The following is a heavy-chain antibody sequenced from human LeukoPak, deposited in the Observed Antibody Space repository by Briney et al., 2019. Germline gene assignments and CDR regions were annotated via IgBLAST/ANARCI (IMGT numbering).Heavy chain of an antibody. CDR2: IYYSGST. J-gene: IGHJ4*02. CDR3: AREKMSYYGSGSCYDY. V-gene: IGHV4-61*01. Sequence: SETLSLTCTVSGGSVSSGSYYWSWIRQPPGKGLEWIGYIYYSGSTNYNPSLKSRVTISVDTSKNQFSLKLSSVTAADTAVYYCAREKMSYYGSGSCYDYWGQGTLVTVSS. D-gene: IGHD3-10*01. CDR1: GGSVSSGSYY.